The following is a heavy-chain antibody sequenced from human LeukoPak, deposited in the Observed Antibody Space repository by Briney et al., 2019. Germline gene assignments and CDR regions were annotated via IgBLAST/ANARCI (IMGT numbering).Heavy chain of an antibody. Sequence: SQTLSLTYAISGDLLSINSAAWNWSRQSPSRGLEWLERTYQRSKWYNDYAVSVKSRITINPDISKHQFSLQLTSVTPEDTAGYYCARSPSPYSSGWYFDYWGQGTLVTVSS. CDR1: GDLLSINSAA. J-gene: IGHJ4*02. CDR3: ARSPSPYSSGWYFDY. CDR2: TYQRSKWYN. D-gene: IGHD6-19*01. V-gene: IGHV6-1*01.